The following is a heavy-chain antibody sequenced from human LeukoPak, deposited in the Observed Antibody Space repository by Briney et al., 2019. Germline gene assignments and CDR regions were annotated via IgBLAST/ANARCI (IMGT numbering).Heavy chain of an antibody. D-gene: IGHD3-16*01. V-gene: IGHV4-34*01. CDR1: GGSFSGYY. CDR2: INHSGST. CDR3: ARGHTLYDYVY. J-gene: IGHJ4*02. Sequence: SETLSLTCAVYGGSFSGYYWSWIRQPPGKGLEWIGEINHSGSTNYNPSLKSRVTISVDTSKNQFSLKLSSVTAADTAVYYCARGHTLYDYVYWGQGTLVTVSS.